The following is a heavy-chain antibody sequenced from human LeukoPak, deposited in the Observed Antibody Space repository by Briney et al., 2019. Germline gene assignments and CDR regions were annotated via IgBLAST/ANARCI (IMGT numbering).Heavy chain of an antibody. J-gene: IGHJ4*02. V-gene: IGHV3-64D*06. CDR2: ISSNGAST. CDR3: VKDEAFGSGSYFSGYFDY. D-gene: IGHD3-10*01. Sequence: GGSLRLSCSASGFTLSGYGFHWVRQAPGKGLEYVSVISSNGASTYYADSVKGRFTISRDDSRNTLYLHMSSLRPEDTAVYFCVKDEAFGSGSYFSGYFDYWGQGALVTVSS. CDR1: GFTLSGYG.